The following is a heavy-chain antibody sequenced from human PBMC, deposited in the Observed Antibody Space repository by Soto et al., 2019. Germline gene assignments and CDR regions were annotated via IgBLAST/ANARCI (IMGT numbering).Heavy chain of an antibody. D-gene: IGHD1-26*01. J-gene: IGHJ5*02. Sequence: QVQLQESGPGLVKPSETLSLTCTVSGGSIRSYYWCWIRQPPGQGLEWIVYIYYSGSTNYNPSRKSRVTISVDTSKNPFSLKLSSVTAADTAVYYCARDGFDGSYSWFDALGQGTLVTVSS. CDR2: IYYSGST. CDR1: GGSIRSYY. CDR3: ARDGFDGSYSWFDA. V-gene: IGHV4-59*01.